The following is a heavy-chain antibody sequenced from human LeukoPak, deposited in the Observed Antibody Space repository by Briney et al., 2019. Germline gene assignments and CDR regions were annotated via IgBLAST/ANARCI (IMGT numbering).Heavy chain of an antibody. CDR2: ITSSGSSM. CDR3: AKDLRIAAANFDY. CDR1: GFTFSGYS. D-gene: IGHD6-13*01. J-gene: IGHJ4*02. V-gene: IGHV3-21*04. Sequence: GGSLRLSCAGSGFTFSGYSLNWVRQAPGTGLEWVSSITSSGSSMYYADSVKGRFTISRDNSKNTLYLQMNSLRAEDTAVYYCAKDLRIAAANFDYWGQGTLVTVSS.